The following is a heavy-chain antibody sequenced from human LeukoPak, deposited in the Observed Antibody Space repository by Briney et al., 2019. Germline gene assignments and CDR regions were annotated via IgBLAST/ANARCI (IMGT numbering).Heavy chain of an antibody. V-gene: IGHV4-39*01. J-gene: IGHJ6*02. CDR2: IYYSGST. CDR1: GGSISSISSNNYH. D-gene: IGHD4-23*01. Sequence: PSETLSLTCIVSGGSISSISSNNYHWGWIRQPPGKGLEWIGSIYYSGSTYYNPSLKSRVTISVDTSKNQFSLKLSSVTAADTALYYCARGMGVVTAHGIDVWGQGTTVTVSS. CDR3: ARGMGVVTAHGIDV.